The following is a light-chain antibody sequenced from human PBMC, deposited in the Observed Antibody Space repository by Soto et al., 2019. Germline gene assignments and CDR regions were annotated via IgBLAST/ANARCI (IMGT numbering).Light chain of an antibody. V-gene: IGKV3-20*01. CDR3: QEYLQWPPGT. CDR2: GAS. CDR1: QSVSGSY. Sequence: ENVLTQSPGTLSLSPGERATLSCRASQSVSGSYLAWYQQKPGQAPRLLIYGASSRATGIPDRFSGSGSGTEFTLTISSLHSEDFAVYYYQEYLQWPPGTFRQGTKVDIK. J-gene: IGKJ1*01.